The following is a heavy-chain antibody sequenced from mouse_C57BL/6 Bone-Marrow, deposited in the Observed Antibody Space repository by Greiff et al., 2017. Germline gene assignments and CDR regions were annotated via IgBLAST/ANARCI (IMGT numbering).Heavy chain of an antibody. J-gene: IGHJ4*01. CDR3: ARSPYYAMDY. CDR2: IYPSDSET. Sequence: VQLQQPGAELVRPGSSVKLSCKASGYTFTSYWMDWVKQRPGQGLEWIGNIYPSDSETHYNQKFKDKATLTVDKSSSTAYMQLSSLTSEDSAAYYCARSPYYAMDYWGQGTSVTVSS. CDR1: GYTFTSYW. V-gene: IGHV1-61*01.